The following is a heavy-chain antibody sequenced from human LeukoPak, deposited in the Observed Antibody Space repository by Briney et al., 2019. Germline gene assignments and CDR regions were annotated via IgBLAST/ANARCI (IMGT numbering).Heavy chain of an antibody. CDR3: ATSHDAKTPPYDL. V-gene: IGHV4-4*09. CDR2: IYTIGRS. J-gene: IGHJ4*02. CDR1: GASISSYS. Sequence: SETLSLSCTVSGASISSYSWSWVRQTPGKGLGWIAYIYTIGRSDYNPSLKSRVTMSLDTSKTKLSMVLRILTAADTAVYYCATSHDAKTPPYDLWGQGTLVSVSS. D-gene: IGHD2-8*01.